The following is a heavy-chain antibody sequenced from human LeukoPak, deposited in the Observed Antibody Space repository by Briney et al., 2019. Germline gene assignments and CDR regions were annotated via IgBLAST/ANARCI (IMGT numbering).Heavy chain of an antibody. V-gene: IGHV3-11*01. Sequence: GGSLRLSCAASGFTFSDYYMSWIRQAPGKGLEWVSYISSSGSTIYYADSVKGRFTISRDNAKNSLYLQMNSLRAEDTAVYYCAKGLVVVAATPLYFDYWGQGTLVTVSS. D-gene: IGHD2-15*01. J-gene: IGHJ4*02. CDR2: ISSSGSTI. CDR1: GFTFSDYY. CDR3: AKGLVVVAATPLYFDY.